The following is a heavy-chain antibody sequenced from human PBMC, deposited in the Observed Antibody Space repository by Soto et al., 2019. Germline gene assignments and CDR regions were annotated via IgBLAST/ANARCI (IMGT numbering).Heavy chain of an antibody. CDR2: IIPILGTI. CDR1: GRTFLISA. J-gene: IGHJ4*02. Sequence: QVQLVQSGAEVKTPGSSVRVSCKTAGRTFLISAIAWVRRAPGQGLEWMGGIIPILGTIHIAQNFQGRVNFPAHISTSTAYMDLTSLRSEDTATYFCARVKEWDQPSNHYYFDYWGQGSQVIVSS. CDR3: ARVKEWDQPSNHYYFDY. D-gene: IGHD1-26*01. V-gene: IGHV1-69*06.